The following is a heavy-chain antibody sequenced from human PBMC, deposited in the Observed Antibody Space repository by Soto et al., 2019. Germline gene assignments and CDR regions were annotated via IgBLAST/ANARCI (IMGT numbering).Heavy chain of an antibody. V-gene: IGHV4-34*01. D-gene: IGHD1-26*01. CDR2: INHSGST. Sequence: PETLSLTCAVYGGSFSGYYWSWIRQPPGKGLEWIGEINHSGSTNYNPSLKSRVTISVDTSKNQFSLKLSSVTAADTAVYYCARIVGATSDDYWGQGTLVTVSS. CDR1: GGSFSGYY. J-gene: IGHJ4*02. CDR3: ARIVGATSDDY.